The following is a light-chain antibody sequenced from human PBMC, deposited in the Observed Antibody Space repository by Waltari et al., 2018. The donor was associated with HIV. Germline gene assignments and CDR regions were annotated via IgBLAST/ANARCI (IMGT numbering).Light chain of an antibody. CDR1: QSVLYSSNNKNY. CDR2: WAS. J-gene: IGKJ4*01. Sequence: DIVMTQSPDSLVVSLGERATINCKSSQSVLYSSNNKNYLAWYQQKPGQPPKLLIYWASTRESGVPDRFSGSGSGKDFTLTSSSLQAEDVAVYYCQQYYSTPLTFGGGTKVEIK. V-gene: IGKV4-1*01. CDR3: QQYYSTPLT.